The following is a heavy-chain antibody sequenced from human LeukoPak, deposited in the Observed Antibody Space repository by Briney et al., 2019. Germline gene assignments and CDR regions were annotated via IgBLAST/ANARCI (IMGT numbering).Heavy chain of an antibody. Sequence: SSETLSLTCTVSGGSISSYYWSWIRQPPGKGLEWVGYIYYSGSTNYNPSLKSRVTTSVDTSKNQLSLKLSSVTAADTAVYYCARVIGYCGSTSCFGYFDYWGQGTLVTVSS. CDR2: IYYSGST. V-gene: IGHV4-59*08. CDR1: GGSISSYY. J-gene: IGHJ4*02. CDR3: ARVIGYCGSTSCFGYFDY. D-gene: IGHD2-2*01.